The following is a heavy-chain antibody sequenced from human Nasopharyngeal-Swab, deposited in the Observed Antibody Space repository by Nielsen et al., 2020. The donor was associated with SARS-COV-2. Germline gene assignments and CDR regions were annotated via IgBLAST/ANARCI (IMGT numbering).Heavy chain of an antibody. CDR2: ISAYNGNT. J-gene: IGHJ6*02. CDR3: ARDHSPIFCSSTSCHLYYYGMDV. Sequence: ASVKVSCKASGYTFTSYGISWVRQAPGQGLEWMGWISAYNGNTNYAQKLQGRVTMTTDTSTSTAYMELRSLRSDDTAVYYCARDHSPIFCSSTSCHLYYYGMDVWGQGTTVTVSS. CDR1: GYTFTSYG. D-gene: IGHD2-2*01. V-gene: IGHV1-18*01.